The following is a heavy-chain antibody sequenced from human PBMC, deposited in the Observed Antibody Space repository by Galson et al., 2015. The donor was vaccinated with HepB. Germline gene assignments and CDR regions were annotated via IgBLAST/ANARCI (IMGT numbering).Heavy chain of an antibody. CDR3: AKGMEYSSSASYFDY. CDR2: ISYDGSNK. V-gene: IGHV3-30*18. Sequence: SLRLSCAASGFTFSSYGMHWVRQAPGKGLEWVAVISYDGSNKYYADSVKGRFTISRDNSKNTLYLQMNSLRAEDTAVYYCAKGMEYSSSASYFDYWGQGTLVTVSS. J-gene: IGHJ4*02. D-gene: IGHD6-6*01. CDR1: GFTFSSYG.